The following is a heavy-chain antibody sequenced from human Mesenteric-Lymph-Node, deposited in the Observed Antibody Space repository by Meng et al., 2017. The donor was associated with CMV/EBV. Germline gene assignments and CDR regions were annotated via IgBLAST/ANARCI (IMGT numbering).Heavy chain of an antibody. Sequence: GESLKISCAASGFTFDHYGMHWVRQGPGKGLEWVAFIRYDGSNKYYADSVKGRFTISRDNSKNTLYLQMNGLRAEDTALYYCAKAQLAHQIVVAYYGMDVWGQGTTVTVSS. CDR3: AKAQLAHQIVVAYYGMDV. V-gene: IGHV3-30*02. J-gene: IGHJ6*02. CDR2: IRYDGSNK. D-gene: IGHD2-21*01. CDR1: GFTFDHYG.